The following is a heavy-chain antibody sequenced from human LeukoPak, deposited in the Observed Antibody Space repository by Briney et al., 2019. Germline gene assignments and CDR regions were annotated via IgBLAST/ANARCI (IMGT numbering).Heavy chain of an antibody. D-gene: IGHD6-19*01. Sequence: GGSLRLSCAASGFTFSRFPMSWLRQAPGKVLEWVSAITGGGDSIYYADSVKGRFTISRDNSKNTLYLQKNSLRADDTAIYYCAKSMTLQWRGFFDLWGRGTHVTVSS. V-gene: IGHV3-23*01. CDR1: GFTFSRFP. J-gene: IGHJ2*01. CDR2: ITGGGDSI. CDR3: AKSMTLQWRGFFDL.